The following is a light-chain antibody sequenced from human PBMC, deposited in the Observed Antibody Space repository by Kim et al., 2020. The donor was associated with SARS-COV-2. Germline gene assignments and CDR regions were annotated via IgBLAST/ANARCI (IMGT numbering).Light chain of an antibody. J-gene: IGKJ1*01. CDR3: QQLDDYPRT. Sequence: GDRVTITCRASQGISNSLAWYQQKPGKAPNLLIYPTSTLQTGVPSRFSGSGAGTDFTLTISSLQPEDFATYYCQQLDDYPRTFGQGTKVDIK. CDR2: PTS. CDR1: QGISNS. V-gene: IGKV1-9*01.